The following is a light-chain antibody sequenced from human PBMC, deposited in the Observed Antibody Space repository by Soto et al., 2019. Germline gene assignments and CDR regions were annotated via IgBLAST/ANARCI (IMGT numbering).Light chain of an antibody. CDR2: DAS. J-gene: IGKJ1*01. Sequence: EIQMTQSPSTLSASVGDRVTITCRASQSVSYWLAWYQQKPGKAPKLLVHDASTLLSGVPSRFSGSVSGTEFILTIGSLQPDDFANYYCQQYKSYPWTFGKGTKV. CDR3: QQYKSYPWT. V-gene: IGKV1-5*01. CDR1: QSVSYW.